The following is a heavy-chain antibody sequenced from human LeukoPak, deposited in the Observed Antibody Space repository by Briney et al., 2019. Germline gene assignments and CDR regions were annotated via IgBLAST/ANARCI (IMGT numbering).Heavy chain of an antibody. CDR2: IYSGGST. J-gene: IGHJ4*02. V-gene: IGHV3-53*01. CDR1: GFTVSSNY. Sequence: GGSLRLSCAASGFTVSSNYMSWARQAPGKGLEWVSVIYSGGSTYYADSVKGRFTISRDNSKNTLYLQMNSLRAEDTAVYYCASQYCSSTSCYDHYFDYWGQGTLVTVSS. CDR3: ASQYCSSTSCYDHYFDY. D-gene: IGHD2-2*01.